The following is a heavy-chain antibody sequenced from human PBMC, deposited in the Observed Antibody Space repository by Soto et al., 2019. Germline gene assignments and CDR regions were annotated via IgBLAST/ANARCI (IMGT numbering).Heavy chain of an antibody. CDR1: GFTFSSYG. D-gene: IGHD4-17*01. Sequence: LRLSCAASGFTFSSYGMHWVRQAPFKGLEWVAVISYDGSNKYYADSVKGRFTISRDNSKNTLYLQMNSLRAEDTAVYYCAKDRTTVVLSYYYGMDVWGQGTTVTVSS. J-gene: IGHJ6*02. CDR2: ISYDGSNK. CDR3: AKDRTTVVLSYYYGMDV. V-gene: IGHV3-30*18.